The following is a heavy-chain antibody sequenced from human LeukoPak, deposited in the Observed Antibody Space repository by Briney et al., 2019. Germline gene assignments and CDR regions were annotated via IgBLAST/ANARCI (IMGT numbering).Heavy chain of an antibody. CDR2: IYHSGST. D-gene: IGHD3-10*01. CDR3: AATGGGITMVRGVIMDY. V-gene: IGHV4-30-2*01. CDR1: GGSISSGGYS. Sequence: PSETLSLTCAVSGGSISSGGYSWSWLRQPPGKGLEWIGYIYHSGSTYYNPSLKSRVTISVNRSKNQFSLKLSSATAADTAVYYCAATGGGITMVRGVIMDYWGQGTLVTVSS. J-gene: IGHJ4*02.